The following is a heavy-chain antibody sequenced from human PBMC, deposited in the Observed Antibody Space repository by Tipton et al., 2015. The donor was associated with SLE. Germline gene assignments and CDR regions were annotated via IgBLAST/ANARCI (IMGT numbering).Heavy chain of an antibody. Sequence: TLSLTCSVSGGSISSNYWIWIRQPPGKGLEWIGYISYGGGTNYKPSLKSRVTISLDTSMNQFSLKLNSLTAADTALYYCAAMYGDARTNWFDSWGHGTLVTVSS. V-gene: IGHV4-59*08. CDR2: ISYGGGT. J-gene: IGHJ5*01. D-gene: IGHD4-17*01. CDR1: GGSISSNY. CDR3: AAMYGDARTNWFDS.